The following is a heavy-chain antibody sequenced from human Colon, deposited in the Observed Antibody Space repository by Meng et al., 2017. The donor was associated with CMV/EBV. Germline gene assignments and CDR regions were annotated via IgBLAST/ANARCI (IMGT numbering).Heavy chain of an antibody. J-gene: IGHJ4*02. CDR3: ARGMGGLGYYFDS. Sequence: QVQLVQSGAEVKKPGASVKVSCKASGYTFTSYAMHWVRQAPGQGLEWMGWISAYNGDTNYEQKFQGRVTMTTDRSTSTAYMELRSLRSDDTAVYYCARGMGGLGYYFDSWGQGTLVTVSS. V-gene: IGHV1-18*01. D-gene: IGHD3-16*01. CDR1: GYTFTSYA. CDR2: ISAYNGDT.